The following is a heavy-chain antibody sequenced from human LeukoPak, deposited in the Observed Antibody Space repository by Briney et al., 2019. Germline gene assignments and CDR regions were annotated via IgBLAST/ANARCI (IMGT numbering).Heavy chain of an antibody. V-gene: IGHV3-23*01. CDR1: GFTFSGSA. CDR3: AKGPQLYSGYHPDY. D-gene: IGHD5-12*01. CDR2: ITGSDDKT. Sequence: QPGGSLRLSCAASGFTFSGSAMTWVRQAPGKGLQWVSTITGSDDKTYYADSVKGRFTISRDFSKNMVHLHMNSLRVEDTAIYYCAKGPQLYSGYHPDYWGQGTLVTVSS. J-gene: IGHJ4*02.